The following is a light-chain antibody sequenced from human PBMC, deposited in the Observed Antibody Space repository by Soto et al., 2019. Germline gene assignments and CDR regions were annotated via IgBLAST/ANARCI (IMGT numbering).Light chain of an antibody. CDR2: GAS. Sequence: IQLTQSPSSLSASVGDRVTITCRASQVISNYLAWYQQKPGKAPKLLIYGASTLQSGVPSRFSGRGSGTDFTLTISSLQPEDCGTYYWQQLDRYPRTFGQGIKVAIK. CDR1: QVISNY. V-gene: IGKV1-9*01. J-gene: IGKJ1*01. CDR3: QQLDRYPRT.